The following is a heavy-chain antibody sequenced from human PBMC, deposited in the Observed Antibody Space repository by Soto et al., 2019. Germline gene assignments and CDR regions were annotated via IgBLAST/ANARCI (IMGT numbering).Heavy chain of an antibody. CDR2: IYWDDDK. Sequence: QITLKESGPTLVKPTQTLTLTCTFSGFSLSTSGVGVGWIRQPPGKALEWLAIIYWDDDKSYSPSLKSRLTITKDTSKNQVVLTMTNMDPVDTATYYCAHRQRGVYSSSSYNWFDPWGQGTLVTVSS. V-gene: IGHV2-5*02. D-gene: IGHD6-6*01. CDR3: AHRQRGVYSSSSYNWFDP. J-gene: IGHJ5*02. CDR1: GFSLSTSGVG.